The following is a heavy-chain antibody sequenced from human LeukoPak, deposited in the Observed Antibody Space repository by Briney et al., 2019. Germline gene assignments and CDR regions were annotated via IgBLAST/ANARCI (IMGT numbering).Heavy chain of an antibody. Sequence: SETLSLTCTVSGGSISSYYWSWIRQPAGKGLKWIGRIYISGSTNYNPSLKSRVTMSVDTSKNQFSLKLSSVTAADTAVYYCARDRGTWNDDGFDYWGQGTLVTVSS. D-gene: IGHD1-1*01. CDR2: IYISGST. CDR3: ARDRGTWNDDGFDY. V-gene: IGHV4-4*07. CDR1: GGSISSYY. J-gene: IGHJ4*02.